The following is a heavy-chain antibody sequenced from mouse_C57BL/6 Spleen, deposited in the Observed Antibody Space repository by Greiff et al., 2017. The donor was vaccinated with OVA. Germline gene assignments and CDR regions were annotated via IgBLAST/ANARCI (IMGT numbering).Heavy chain of an antibody. V-gene: IGHV1-64*01. Sequence: VQLQQPGAELVKPGASVKLSCKASGYTFTSYWMHWVKQRPGQGLEWIGMIHPNSGSTNYNEKFKSKATLTVDKSSSTAYMQLSSLTSENSAVYYCARDLYYYGSSYDAMDYWGQGTSLTVSS. CDR1: GYTFTSYW. CDR2: IHPNSGST. D-gene: IGHD1-1*01. J-gene: IGHJ4*01. CDR3: ARDLYYYGSSYDAMDY.